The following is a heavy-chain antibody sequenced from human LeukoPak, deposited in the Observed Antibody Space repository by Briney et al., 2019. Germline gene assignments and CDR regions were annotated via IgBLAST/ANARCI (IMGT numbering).Heavy chain of an antibody. Sequence: PSETLSLTCTVSGGSITTHYWSWIRHPAGEGLEWIGRIHTSGSTNYNPSLEGRATMSLDTSKNQFSLNLSSVTAADTALYYCARSRGYNWFGPWGQGTLVTVSS. CDR2: IHTSGST. CDR3: ARSRGYNWFGP. J-gene: IGHJ5*02. CDR1: GGSITTHY. D-gene: IGHD3-10*01. V-gene: IGHV4-4*07.